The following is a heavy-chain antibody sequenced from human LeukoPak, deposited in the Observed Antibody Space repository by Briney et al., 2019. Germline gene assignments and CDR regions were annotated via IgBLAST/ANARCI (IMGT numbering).Heavy chain of an antibody. CDR1: GYTFSDYY. V-gene: IGHV1-2*02. CDR2: INPNSGDT. CDR3: AKSAQYSSAWFTGCFDY. D-gene: IGHD4-11*01. Sequence: ASVKVSCKASGYTFSDYYMHWVRQAPGQGLEWMGWINPNSGDTRYAQMFQGRVTMTRDTSINAAYMELRRVRSDDTAVYYCAKSAQYSSAWFTGCFDYWGQGSLVTVSS. J-gene: IGHJ4*02.